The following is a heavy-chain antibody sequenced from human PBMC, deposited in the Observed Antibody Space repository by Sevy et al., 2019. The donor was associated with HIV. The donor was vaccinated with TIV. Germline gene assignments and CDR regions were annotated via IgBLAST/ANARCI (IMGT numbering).Heavy chain of an antibody. J-gene: IGHJ4*02. CDR1: GYTFTTFY. Sequence: ASVKVSCKTSGYTFTTFYIHWVRQAPGQGLEWMGIIIPSGGSTTYPQKFQDRVTITRDTSTSTVYMELSSLISDDTAVYYCASGIGVWGQGTLVTVSS. CDR3: ASGIGV. D-gene: IGHD3-10*01. CDR2: IIPSGGST. V-gene: IGHV1-46*01.